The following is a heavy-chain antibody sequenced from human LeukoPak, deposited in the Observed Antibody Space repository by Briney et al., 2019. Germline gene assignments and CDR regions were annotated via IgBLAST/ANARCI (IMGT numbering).Heavy chain of an antibody. CDR3: AREVGGNWFHP. CDR1: GGTFSSYA. CDR2: IIPIFGTA. V-gene: IGHV1-69*05. Sequence: ASVKVCCKASGGTFSSYAIRWVRQAPGQGLEWMGRIIPIFGTANYAQKFQGRVTITTDESTSTAYMELSSLRSEDTAVYYCAREVGGNWFHPWGQGTLVTVSS. D-gene: IGHD2-15*01. J-gene: IGHJ5*02.